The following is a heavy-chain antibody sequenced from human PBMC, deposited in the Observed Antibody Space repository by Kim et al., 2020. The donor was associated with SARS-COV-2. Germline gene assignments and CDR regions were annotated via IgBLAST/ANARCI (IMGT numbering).Heavy chain of an antibody. CDR3: ARDWFVGVLDP. D-gene: IGHD3-3*01. V-gene: IGHV1-69*01. Sequence: ANYAQKFQGRVTITADESTSTAYMELSSLRSEDTAVYYCARDWFVGVLDPWGQGTLVTVSS. CDR2: A. J-gene: IGHJ5*02.